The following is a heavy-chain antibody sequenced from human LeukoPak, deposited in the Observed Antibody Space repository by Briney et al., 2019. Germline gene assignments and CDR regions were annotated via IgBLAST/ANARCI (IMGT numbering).Heavy chain of an antibody. J-gene: IGHJ5*02. CDR3: AITRYNWNDEVAWFDP. D-gene: IGHD1-1*01. Sequence: SETLSLTCTVSGGSIGSGDYYWSWIRQPPGKGLEWIGSIYYSGSTYYNPSLKSRVTISVDTSKNQFPLKLSSVTAADTAVYYCAITRYNWNDEVAWFDPWGQGTLVTVSS. CDR2: IYYSGST. V-gene: IGHV4-39*01. CDR1: GGSIGSGDYY.